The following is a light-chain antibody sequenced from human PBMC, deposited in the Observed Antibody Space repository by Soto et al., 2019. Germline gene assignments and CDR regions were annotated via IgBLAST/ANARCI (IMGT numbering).Light chain of an antibody. V-gene: IGLV2-14*01. CDR3: SSYTSSSTSVA. CDR2: DVS. CDR1: SSDVGDYNY. Sequence: QSALTQPASVSGSPGQSITISCTGTSSDVGDYNYVSWYQQHPGKAPKLMIYDVSNRPSGVSNRFSGSKSGNTASLTISGLEAEDEADYYCSSYTSSSTSVAFVGGTKLTVL. J-gene: IGLJ2*01.